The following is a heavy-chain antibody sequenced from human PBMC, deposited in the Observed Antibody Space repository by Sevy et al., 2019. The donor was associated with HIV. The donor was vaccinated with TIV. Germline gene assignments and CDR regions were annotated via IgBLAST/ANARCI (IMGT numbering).Heavy chain of an antibody. CDR1: GFTFDDYA. Sequence: GGSLRLSCAASGFTFDDYAMHWVRQAPGKGLEWVAVISYDGSNKYYADSVKGRFTISRDNSKNTLYLQMNSLRAEDTAVYYCASTLTIFGVVISDHFDYWGQGTLVTVSS. CDR3: ASTLTIFGVVISDHFDY. V-gene: IGHV3-30-3*01. D-gene: IGHD3-3*01. CDR2: ISYDGSNK. J-gene: IGHJ4*02.